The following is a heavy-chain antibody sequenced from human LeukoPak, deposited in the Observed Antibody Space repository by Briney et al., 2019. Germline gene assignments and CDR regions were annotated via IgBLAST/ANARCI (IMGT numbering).Heavy chain of an antibody. Sequence: GGSLRLSCAASGFTFSTYWMNWFRQTPGKGLEWVSVIYSGGSTYYADSVKGRFTISRDNSKNTLYLQMNSLRAEDTAVYYCARDQKSGSGSYDYWGQGTLVTVSS. CDR2: IYSGGST. D-gene: IGHD3-10*01. CDR1: GFTFSTYW. CDR3: ARDQKSGSGSYDY. V-gene: IGHV3-66*01. J-gene: IGHJ4*02.